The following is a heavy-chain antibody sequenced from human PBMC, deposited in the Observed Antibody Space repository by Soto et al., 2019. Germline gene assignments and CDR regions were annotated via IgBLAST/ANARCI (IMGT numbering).Heavy chain of an antibody. D-gene: IGHD1-26*01. V-gene: IGHV3-72*01. CDR3: ARVSLVGPSGGRYFDY. Sequence: EVQLVESGGGLVQPGGSLRLSCAASGFTFSAHYMDWVRQAPGKGLEWVGRIKNKANSYTTEYAASVEGRFTISREDSQTSLYLKMNSLKTEDRAVYYCARVSLVGPSGGRYFDYWGKGSQVAVS. J-gene: IGHJ4*02. CDR2: IKNKANSYTT. CDR1: GFTFSAHY.